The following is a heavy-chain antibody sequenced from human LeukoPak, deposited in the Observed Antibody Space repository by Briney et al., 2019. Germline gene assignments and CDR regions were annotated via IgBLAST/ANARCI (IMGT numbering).Heavy chain of an antibody. CDR2: ISRSSSTI. CDR3: AREGYDFWSGGYYYMDV. V-gene: IGHV3-48*01. Sequence: GGSLRLSCAASGFTFSSYSMNWVRQAPGKGLEWVSYISRSSSTIYYADSVKGRFTISRDNAKNSLYLQMNSLRAEDTAVYYCAREGYDFWSGGYYYMDVWGKGTTVTDSS. J-gene: IGHJ6*03. CDR1: GFTFSSYS. D-gene: IGHD3-3*01.